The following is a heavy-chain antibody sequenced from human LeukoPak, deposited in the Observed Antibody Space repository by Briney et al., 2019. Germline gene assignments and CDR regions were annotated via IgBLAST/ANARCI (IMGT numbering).Heavy chain of an antibody. Sequence: QTLSLTCAISGDTVSRNWTRQSPSRGLEGLGRTYYISKWDNDYAGSVQSRITINPHTTNNQSSLHLNSMTPEDTTVPYCSSASRSGWFDYRGQGTLVTVSS. V-gene: IGHV6-1*01. D-gene: IGHD6-19*01. CDR2: TYYISKWDN. CDR1: GDTVSR. J-gene: IGHJ4*02. CDR3: SSASRSGWFDY.